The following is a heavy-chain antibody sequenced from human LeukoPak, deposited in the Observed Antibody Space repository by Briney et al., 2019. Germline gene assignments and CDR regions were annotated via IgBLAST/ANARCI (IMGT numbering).Heavy chain of an antibody. J-gene: IGHJ4*02. CDR2: INPDGSTT. CDR3: ARDSNGGYSYAV. D-gene: IGHD5-18*01. Sequence: GGSLRLSCAASGFTFSSYWMHWVRQDPGKGLVWVSFINPDGSTTNYADSVKGRFTISRDNAKNSLYLQMNSLRAEDTAVYYCARDSNGGYSYAVWGQGTLVTVSS. CDR1: GFTFSSYW. V-gene: IGHV3-74*01.